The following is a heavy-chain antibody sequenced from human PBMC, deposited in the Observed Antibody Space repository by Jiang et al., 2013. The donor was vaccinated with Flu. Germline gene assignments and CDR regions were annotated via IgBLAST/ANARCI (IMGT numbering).Heavy chain of an antibody. CDR3: ARPSKPERYFDWFPNPLY. D-gene: IGHD3-9*01. Sequence: VQLLESGGGLVKPGGSLRLSCAASGFTFSDYYMSWIRQAPGKGLEWVSYISSSGSTIYYADSVKGRFTISRDNAKNSLYLQMNSLRAEDTAVYYCARPSKPERYFDWFPNPLYWGQGALVTVSS. J-gene: IGHJ4*02. V-gene: IGHV3-11*01. CDR1: GFTFSDYY. CDR2: ISSSGSTI.